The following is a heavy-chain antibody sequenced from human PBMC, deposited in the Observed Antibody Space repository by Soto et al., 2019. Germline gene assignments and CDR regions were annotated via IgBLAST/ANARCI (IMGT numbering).Heavy chain of an antibody. V-gene: IGHV3-30-3*01. Sequence: QVQLVESGGGVVQPGRSLRLSCAASGFTFNTYAMHWVRQAPGKGLEWVAVISYDGSNKYYADSVKGRFTISRDNSKNTLSLQMNSLSTEDTAVYYCARRYKDGRRDCISTSCLFDPWGQGTLVTVSS. CDR3: ARRYKDGRRDCISTSCLFDP. CDR1: GFTFNTYA. CDR2: ISYDGSNK. J-gene: IGHJ5*02. D-gene: IGHD2-2*01.